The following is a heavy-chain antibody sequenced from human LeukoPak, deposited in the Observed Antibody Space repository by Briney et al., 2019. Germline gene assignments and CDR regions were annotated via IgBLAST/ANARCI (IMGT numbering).Heavy chain of an antibody. CDR3: AKDRRSYGGTSFDS. D-gene: IGHD4-23*01. CDR2: ISDST. Sequence: GGSLRLSCAASGFTFSNYGMSWVRQAPREGLEWVSLISDSTWYADSVKGRFTISRDVSQNTLYLQMNGLRAEDTAVYYCAKDRRSYGGTSFDSWGQGTLVTVSS. CDR1: GFTFSNYG. V-gene: IGHV3-23*01. J-gene: IGHJ4*02.